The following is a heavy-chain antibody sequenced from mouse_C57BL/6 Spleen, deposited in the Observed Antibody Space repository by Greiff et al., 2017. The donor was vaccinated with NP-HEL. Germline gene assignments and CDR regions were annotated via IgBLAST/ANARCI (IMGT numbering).Heavy chain of an antibody. CDR1: GYAFTNYL. CDR2: INPGSGGT. D-gene: IGHD2-5*01. J-gene: IGHJ2*01. Sequence: VQLQQSGAELVRPGTSVKVSCKASGYAFTNYLIEWVKQRPGQGLEWIGVINPGSGGTNYNEKFKGKATLTADKSSSTAYMQLSSLTSEDSAVYFCARTPDSNYVDYWGQGTTLTVSS. V-gene: IGHV1-54*01. CDR3: ARTPDSNYVDY.